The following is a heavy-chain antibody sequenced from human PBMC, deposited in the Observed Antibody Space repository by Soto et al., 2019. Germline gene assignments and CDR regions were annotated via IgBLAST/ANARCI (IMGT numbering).Heavy chain of an antibody. J-gene: IGHJ4*02. CDR3: ARDGGFNVV. CDR2: IYSDVSP. CDR1: GFTVSSNY. D-gene: IGHD2-15*01. Sequence: PGGSLRLSCAASGFTVSSNYMNWVRQAPGKGLQWVSVIYSDVSPFYADSVKGRFTISRDNSKNTLYLQMNSLRAEDTAMYYCARDGGFNVVWDQGTLVKVSS. V-gene: IGHV3-53*01.